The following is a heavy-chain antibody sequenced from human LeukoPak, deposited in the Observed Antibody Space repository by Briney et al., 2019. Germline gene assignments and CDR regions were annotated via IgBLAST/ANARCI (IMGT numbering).Heavy chain of an antibody. CDR1: GFTFSSYW. CDR3: AIDPNWGIHY. Sequence: GGSLRLSCVASGFTFSSYWMHWVRQPPGKGLEWVSIIGGSGGDIHYADSVKGRFTISRDNSKNTLYLQMNSLRVEDTAIYYCAIDPNWGIHYWGQGVLVTVSS. D-gene: IGHD7-27*01. V-gene: IGHV3-23*01. CDR2: IGGSGGDI. J-gene: IGHJ4*02.